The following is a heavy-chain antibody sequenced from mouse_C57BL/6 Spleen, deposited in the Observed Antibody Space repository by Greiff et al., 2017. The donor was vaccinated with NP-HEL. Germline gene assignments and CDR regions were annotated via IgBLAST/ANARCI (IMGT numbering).Heavy chain of an antibody. CDR1: GYSITSGYY. J-gene: IGHJ3*01. V-gene: IGHV3-6*01. Sequence: EVQLQESGPGLVKPSQSLSLTCSVTGYSITSGYYWNWIRQFPGNKLEWMGYISYDGSNNYNPSLKNRISITRDTSKNQFFLKLNSVTTEDTATYYCARADYDYPFAYWGQGTLVTVSA. CDR2: ISYDGSN. D-gene: IGHD2-4*01. CDR3: ARADYDYPFAY.